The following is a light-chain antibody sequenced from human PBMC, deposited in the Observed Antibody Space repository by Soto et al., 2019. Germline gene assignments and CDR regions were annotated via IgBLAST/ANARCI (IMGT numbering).Light chain of an antibody. Sequence: QSVLNQPPSASGSPGQAVTISCTGTKYDIGFYAFVSWYQHHPGKAPRLIIYEVVQRPSGVPDRFSGYKSGNTASLTVSGLQAADEADYFCKSYAGRNTYVFVRGTKLTVL. V-gene: IGLV2-8*01. CDR2: EVV. CDR1: KYDIGFYAF. CDR3: KSYAGRNTYV. J-gene: IGLJ1*01.